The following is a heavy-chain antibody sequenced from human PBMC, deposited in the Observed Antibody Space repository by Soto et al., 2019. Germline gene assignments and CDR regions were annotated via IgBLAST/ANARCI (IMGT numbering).Heavy chain of an antibody. CDR2: IYYSGSP. CDR3: ARLSVAALRFGWFDP. Sequence: SETLSLTCTVSGGSISSSSYYWGWIRQPPGKGLEWIGSIYYSGSPYHNPSLKSRVIIFVDTSKNQFSLKLSSVTAADTAVYYCARLSVAALRFGWFDPWGQGALVTVSS. J-gene: IGHJ5*02. CDR1: GGSISSSSYY. V-gene: IGHV4-39*01. D-gene: IGHD3-10*01.